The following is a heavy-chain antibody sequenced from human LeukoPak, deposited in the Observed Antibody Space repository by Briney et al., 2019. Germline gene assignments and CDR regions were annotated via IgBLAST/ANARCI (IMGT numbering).Heavy chain of an antibody. J-gene: IGHJ4*02. D-gene: IGHD6-13*01. Sequence: PSETLSLTCTVSGGSISSSGYYWGWIRQPPGKGLEWIGGIYYSGSTFYRPSLKSRVTISVDTSKNQFSLKLTSVTAADTAVYYCARQRSPYSSISYPDYWGQGTLVT. CDR2: IYYSGST. CDR1: GGSISSSGYY. V-gene: IGHV4-39*01. CDR3: ARQRSPYSSISYPDY.